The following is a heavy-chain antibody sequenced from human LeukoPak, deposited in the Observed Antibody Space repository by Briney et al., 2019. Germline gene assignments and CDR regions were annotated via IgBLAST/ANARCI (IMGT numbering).Heavy chain of an antibody. CDR1: GYTFTSYY. CDR2: INPSGGST. V-gene: IGHV1-46*01. Sequence: ASVKVSCKASGYTFTSYYMHWVQQAPGQGLEGMGIINPSGGSTSYAQTFQGRVTMTRDTSTSTVYMELSSLRSEDTAVYYCAREWNGWFGELLRHFDYWGQGTLVTVSS. CDR3: AREWNGWFGELLRHFDY. J-gene: IGHJ4*02. D-gene: IGHD3-10*01.